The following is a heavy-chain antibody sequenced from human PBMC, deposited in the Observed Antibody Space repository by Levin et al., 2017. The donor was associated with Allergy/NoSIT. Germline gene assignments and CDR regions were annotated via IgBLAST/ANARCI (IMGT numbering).Heavy chain of an antibody. V-gene: IGHV3-21*01. CDR2: ISSSSSYI. J-gene: IGHJ4*02. CDR3: ADVPGIAVAGTGY. Sequence: LGESLKISCAASGFTFSSYSMNWVRQAPGKGLEWVSSISSSSSYIYYADSVKGRFTISRDNAKNSLYLQMNSLRAEDTAVYYCADVPGIAVAGTGYWGQGTLVTVSS. D-gene: IGHD6-19*01. CDR1: GFTFSSYS.